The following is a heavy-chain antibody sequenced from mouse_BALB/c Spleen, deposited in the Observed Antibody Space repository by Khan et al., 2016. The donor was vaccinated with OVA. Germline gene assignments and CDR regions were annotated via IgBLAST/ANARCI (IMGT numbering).Heavy chain of an antibody. CDR3: TRRNWDVAWFAY. CDR1: GYTFTSYW. J-gene: IGHJ3*01. V-gene: IGHV1-5*01. CDR2: IYPGNTDT. Sequence: VQLKQSGTVLARPGASVKMSCKASGYTFTSYWIHWIKQRPGQGLEWIGDIYPGNTDTNYNQKFKGKAKLTAVTSTSTAYMELSSLTNEDSAVYYCTRRNWDVAWFAYWGQGTPVTVSA. D-gene: IGHD4-1*01.